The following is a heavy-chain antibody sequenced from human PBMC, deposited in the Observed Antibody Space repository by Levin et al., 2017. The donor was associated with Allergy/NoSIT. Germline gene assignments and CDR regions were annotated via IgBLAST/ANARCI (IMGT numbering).Heavy chain of an antibody. Sequence: GESLKISCAASGFTVSSNYMSWVRQAPGKGLEWVSVIYSGGATFYADSVRGRFTISRDNSQNTVFLQMSSLRVEDTAVYYCAREIGYLKDVWGKGTTVTVSS. J-gene: IGHJ6*04. CDR2: IYSGGAT. V-gene: IGHV3-66*02. CDR3: AREIGYLKDV. D-gene: IGHD1-1*01. CDR1: GFTVSSNY.